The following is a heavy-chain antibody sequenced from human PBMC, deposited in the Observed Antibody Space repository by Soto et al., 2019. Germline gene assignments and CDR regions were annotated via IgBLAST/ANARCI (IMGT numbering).Heavy chain of an antibody. Sequence: SETLSLTCTVSGGSISSYYWSWIRQPPGKGLEWIGYIYYSGSTNYNPSLKSRVTISVDTSKNQFSLKLSSVTAADTAVYYCARVYGDYEGYFDYWGQGTLVTVSS. J-gene: IGHJ4*02. D-gene: IGHD4-17*01. V-gene: IGHV4-59*01. CDR3: ARVYGDYEGYFDY. CDR1: GGSISSYY. CDR2: IYYSGST.